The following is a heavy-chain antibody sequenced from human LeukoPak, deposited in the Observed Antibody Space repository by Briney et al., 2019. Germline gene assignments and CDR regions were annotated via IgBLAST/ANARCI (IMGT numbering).Heavy chain of an antibody. J-gene: IGHJ4*02. CDR2: INHSGST. D-gene: IGHD4-11*01. CDR3: ARGYSNYFDY. CDR1: GGSFSGYY. Sequence: TSETLSLTCAVYGGSFSGYYWSWIRQPPGKGLEWIGEINHSGSTNYNPSLKSRVTISVDTSKNQFSLKLSSVTAADTAVYYCARGYSNYFDYWGQGTLVTVSS. V-gene: IGHV4-34*01.